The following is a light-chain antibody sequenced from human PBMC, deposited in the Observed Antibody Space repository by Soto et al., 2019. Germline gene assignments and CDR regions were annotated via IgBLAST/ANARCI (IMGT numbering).Light chain of an antibody. CDR3: ATWDDSLKGRV. V-gene: IGLV1-44*01. J-gene: IGLJ3*02. CDR2: TNN. CDR1: RPNIGSNT. Sequence: QSVLTQPPSASGTPGQRVTISCSGGRPNIGSNTLNWYQQVPGTAPKLLIHTNNQRPSGVPDRFSGSKSGTSGSLAISGLQSEDEADYYCATWDDSLKGRVFGGGTKLTVL.